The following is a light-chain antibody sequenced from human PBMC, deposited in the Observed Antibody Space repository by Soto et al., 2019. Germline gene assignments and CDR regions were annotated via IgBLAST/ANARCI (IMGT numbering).Light chain of an antibody. Sequence: EIVLTPSPGTLSLSPGERATLSCRASQSVTSGYLAWYQQQPNQAPRLLIYGASYRATGIPDRFSGGGSGTDFALTISRLEPEDFAVYYCQHYSSSPPAITFGQGTRLEIK. J-gene: IGKJ5*01. CDR2: GAS. V-gene: IGKV3-20*01. CDR1: QSVTSGY. CDR3: QHYSSSPPAIT.